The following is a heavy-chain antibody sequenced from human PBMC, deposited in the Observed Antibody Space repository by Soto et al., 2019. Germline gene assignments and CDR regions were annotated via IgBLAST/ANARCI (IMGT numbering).Heavy chain of an antibody. D-gene: IGHD2-15*01. CDR2: IHWNDDN. CDR3: THRLVGSGQGY. J-gene: IGHJ4*02. V-gene: IGHV2-5*01. CDR1: GFSLTTGRAG. Sequence: ITWEETGPTLVKPTQTLTQTCTFTGFSLTTGRAGVGWIRQPPGKALEWLAVIHWNDDNHYSPSLKSRLTITKDTSKNQVVLTLTNMDPVDTATYYCTHRLVGSGQGYWGQGTLVTVSS.